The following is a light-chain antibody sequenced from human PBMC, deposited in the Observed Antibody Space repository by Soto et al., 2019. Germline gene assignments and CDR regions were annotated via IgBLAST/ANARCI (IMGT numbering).Light chain of an antibody. CDR2: EGS. CDR3: CSYEGNFKLI. Sequence: QSALTQPASVSGSPGQSITISCTGTSSDVGSYNLVSWYQQHPGKVPKLMIYEGSERPSGVSNRFSGSKSGNTASLTISGLQAEDEADYYCCSYEGNFKLIFGGGTKLNVL. J-gene: IGLJ2*01. V-gene: IGLV2-23*01. CDR1: SSDVGSYNL.